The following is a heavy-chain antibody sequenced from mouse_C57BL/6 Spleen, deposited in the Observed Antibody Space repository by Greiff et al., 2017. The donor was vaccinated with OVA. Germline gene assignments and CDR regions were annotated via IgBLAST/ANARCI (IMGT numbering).Heavy chain of an antibody. D-gene: IGHD1-1*01. J-gene: IGHJ4*01. CDR1: GYAFSSYW. V-gene: IGHV1-80*01. CDR3: ASDYYAYYYAMDY. Sequence: QVQLQQSGAELVKPGASVKISCKASGYAFSSYWMNWVKQRPGKGLEWIGQIYPGDGDTNYNGKFKGKATLTADKSSSTAYMQLSSLTSEDSAVYYCASDYYAYYYAMDYWGQGTTVTVSS. CDR2: IYPGDGDT.